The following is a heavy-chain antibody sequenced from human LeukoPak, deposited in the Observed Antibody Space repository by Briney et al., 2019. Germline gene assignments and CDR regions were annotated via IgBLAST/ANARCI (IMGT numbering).Heavy chain of an antibody. D-gene: IGHD5-24*01. CDR2: IHSDGST. Sequence: GGSLRLSCAASGFTVSSKYMSWVRQAPGKGLEWVSLIHSDGSTYYADSVKGRFTVSRDNAKNSLYLQMNSLRVEDTAVYYCAKEGRSLQTYWGQGTLVTVSS. J-gene: IGHJ4*02. V-gene: IGHV3-53*01. CDR3: AKEGRSLQTY. CDR1: GFTVSSKY.